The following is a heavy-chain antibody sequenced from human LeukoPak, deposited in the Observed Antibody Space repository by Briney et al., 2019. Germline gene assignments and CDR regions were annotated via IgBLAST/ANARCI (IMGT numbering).Heavy chain of an antibody. CDR3: ARGTYDYVWGSYRYGSFDY. V-gene: IGHV4-59*01. D-gene: IGHD3-16*02. J-gene: IGHJ4*02. CDR2: IYYSGST. Sequence: SETLSLTCTVSGGSISSSYWSWIRQPPGKGLEWIGYIYYSGSTNYNPSLKSRVTMSVDTSKNQFSLKLSSVTAADTAVYYCARGTYDYVWGSYRYGSFDYWGQGTLVTVSS. CDR1: GGSISSSY.